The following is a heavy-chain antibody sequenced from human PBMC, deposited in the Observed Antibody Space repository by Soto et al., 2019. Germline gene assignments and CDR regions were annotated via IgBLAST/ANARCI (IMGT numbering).Heavy chain of an antibody. CDR2: TYYRSKWYN. Sequence: SLTVSLTCAISGDSVSSNCATWNWIRQSPSRGLEWLGRTYYRSKWYNDYAVSVKSRITIKPDTSKNQFSLQLNSVTPDDTAVYYCASGGGRVVHNYSAPLGHGTLVTVSP. CDR3: ASGGGRVVHNYSAP. D-gene: IGHD2-15*01. V-gene: IGHV6-1*01. J-gene: IGHJ5*02. CDR1: GDSVSSNCAT.